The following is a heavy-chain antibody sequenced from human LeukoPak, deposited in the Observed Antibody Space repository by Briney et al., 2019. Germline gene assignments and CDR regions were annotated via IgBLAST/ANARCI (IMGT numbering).Heavy chain of an antibody. V-gene: IGHV3-23*01. CDR3: AKDVGGRLGH. CDR1: GFTLSGAA. J-gene: IGHJ5*02. CDR2: ITRPGSST. Sequence: APLLLSCSAAGFTLSGAASTWVRQPPGKGLEWVSTITRPGSSTYYSDSVRGRFTISRDSTRNTLFLQMNGLTLDYSAIYYCAKDVGGRLGHWGQGALVTVSS. D-gene: IGHD1-26*01.